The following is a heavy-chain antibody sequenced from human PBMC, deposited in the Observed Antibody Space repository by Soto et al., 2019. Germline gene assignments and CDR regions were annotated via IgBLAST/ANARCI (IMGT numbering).Heavy chain of an antibody. CDR3: ARGIASHDSY. CDR1: GFTLSNYW. Sequence: GGSLRLSCAASGFTLSNYWMTWVRQGAGKGLEWVANINEDGSKKYYVDSVKGRFTISRDNTKNSVYLQMNSLRAEDTAVYYCARGIASHDSYWGQGTLVTVSS. CDR2: INEDGSKK. V-gene: IGHV3-7*01. D-gene: IGHD3-16*01. J-gene: IGHJ4*02.